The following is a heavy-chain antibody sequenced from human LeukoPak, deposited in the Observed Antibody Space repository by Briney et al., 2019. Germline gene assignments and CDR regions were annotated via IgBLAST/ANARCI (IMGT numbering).Heavy chain of an antibody. Sequence: GGSLRLSCAASEFTFSSYSMNWVRQAPGKGLEWVSSISSSSSYIYYADSVKGRFTISRDNAKNSLYLQMNSLRAEDTAVYYCASSAVAGGFDPWGQGTLVTVSS. CDR3: ASSAVAGGFDP. CDR1: EFTFSSYS. V-gene: IGHV3-21*01. J-gene: IGHJ5*02. D-gene: IGHD6-19*01. CDR2: ISSSSSYI.